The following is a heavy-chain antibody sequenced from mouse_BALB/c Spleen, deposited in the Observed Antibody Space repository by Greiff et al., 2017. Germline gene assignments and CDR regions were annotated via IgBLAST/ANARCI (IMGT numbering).Heavy chain of an antibody. Sequence: VQLQQPGAELVMPGASVKMSCKASGYTFTDYWMHWVKQRPGQGLEWIGAIDTSDSYTSYNQKFKGKATLTVDESSSTAYMQLSSLTSEDSAVYYCARIYYGNYGAMDYWGQGTSVTVSS. J-gene: IGHJ4*01. CDR3: ARIYYGNYGAMDY. D-gene: IGHD2-1*01. CDR2: IDTSDSYT. V-gene: IGHV1-69*01. CDR1: GYTFTDYW.